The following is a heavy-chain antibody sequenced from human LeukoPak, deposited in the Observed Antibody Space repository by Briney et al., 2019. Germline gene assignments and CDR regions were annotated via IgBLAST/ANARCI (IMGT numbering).Heavy chain of an antibody. V-gene: IGHV4-61*10. Sequence: SETLSLTCTVSGGSISSGSYYWSWIRQPAGKGLEWIGYIYYSGSTNYNPSLKSRVTISVDTSKNQFSLKLSSVTAADTAVYYCARGIAAAGFNWFDPWGQGTLVTVSS. D-gene: IGHD6-13*01. CDR1: GGSISSGSYY. CDR2: IYYSGST. J-gene: IGHJ5*02. CDR3: ARGIAAAGFNWFDP.